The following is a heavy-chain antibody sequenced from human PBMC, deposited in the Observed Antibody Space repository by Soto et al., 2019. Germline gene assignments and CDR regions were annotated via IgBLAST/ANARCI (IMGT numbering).Heavy chain of an antibody. J-gene: IGHJ4*02. Sequence: QVQLVQSGAELKKPGASVKVSCKASGYTFTSYYMHWVRQGPGQGLEWMGIINPSGGSTSYAQKFQGRVTMTRDTSTSTVYMELSSLRSEDTAVYYCARDGVLVPAALYYFDYWGQGALVTVSS. CDR3: ARDGVLVPAALYYFDY. CDR2: INPSGGST. CDR1: GYTFTSYY. V-gene: IGHV1-46*01. D-gene: IGHD2-2*01.